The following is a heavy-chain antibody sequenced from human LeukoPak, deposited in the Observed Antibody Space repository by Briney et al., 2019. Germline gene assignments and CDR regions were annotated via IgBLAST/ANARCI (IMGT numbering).Heavy chain of an antibody. D-gene: IGHD3-22*01. Sequence: PSETLSLTCTVSGGSISSSSDYWGWIRQPPGKGLEWIGSIYYSGSTYYNPSLKSRVTISVDTSKNQFSLKLSSVTAADTAVYYCARSLSYDSLLDIWDQGTMVTVSS. CDR1: GGSISSSSDY. CDR3: ARSLSYDSLLDI. J-gene: IGHJ3*02. V-gene: IGHV4-39*07. CDR2: IYYSGST.